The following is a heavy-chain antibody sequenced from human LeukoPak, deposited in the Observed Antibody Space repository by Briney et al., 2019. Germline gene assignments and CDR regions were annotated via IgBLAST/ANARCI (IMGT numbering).Heavy chain of an antibody. V-gene: IGHV1-8*03. CDR1: GYTFTSYD. CDR2: MNPNSGNT. D-gene: IGHD2-2*01. CDR3: ARSGSGRGYCSSTSCPKRYFQH. Sequence: ASVKVSCKASGYTFTSYDINWVRRATGQGLEWMGWMNPNSGNTGYAQKFQGRVTITRNTSISTAYMELSSLRSEDTAVYYCARSGSGRGYCSSTSCPKRYFQHWGQGTLVTVSS. J-gene: IGHJ1*01.